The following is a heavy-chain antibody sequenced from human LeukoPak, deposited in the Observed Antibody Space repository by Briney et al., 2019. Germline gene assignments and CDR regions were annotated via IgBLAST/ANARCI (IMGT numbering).Heavy chain of an antibody. CDR1: GFTCSNAW. CDR2: IKSRTEGETT. D-gene: IGHD4-17*01. J-gene: IGHJ4*02. V-gene: IGHV3-15*01. Sequence: GVSLRLSCAASGFTCSNAWMIWLRQAPGKGREGFVRIKSRTEGETTDYSAGVKGRFTISRDDSKNPLYLQMNSMKPENTAVYYCTTADYGDYVSDYWGQGTLVTVSS. CDR3: TTADYGDYVSDY.